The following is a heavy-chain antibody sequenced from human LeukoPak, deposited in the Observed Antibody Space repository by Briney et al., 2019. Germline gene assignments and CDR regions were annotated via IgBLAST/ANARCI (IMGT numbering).Heavy chain of an antibody. CDR3: AKCRGSSWSDYFDY. J-gene: IGHJ4*02. CDR1: GFSLSRYA. Sequence: GGALRLSCAVSGFSLSRYAMTWVRKAPGKGLEWVSAISDSGGSTYYADSVKGRFTISRDNSTNTLYLQMNTLRAEDTAVYYCAKCRGSSWSDYFDYWGQGTLLTVSS. V-gene: IGHV3-23*01. CDR2: ISDSGGST. D-gene: IGHD6-13*01.